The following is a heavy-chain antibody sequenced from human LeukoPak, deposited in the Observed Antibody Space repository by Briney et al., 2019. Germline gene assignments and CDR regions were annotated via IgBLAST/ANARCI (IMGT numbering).Heavy chain of an antibody. CDR3: AKDRGPRIAAAGTGYYYGMDV. CDR2: ISGSGGST. V-gene: IGHV3-23*01. Sequence: GGSLRLSCAASGFTFSSYAMSWVRQAPGKGLEGVSAISGSGGSTYYADSVKGRFTISRDNSKNTLYLQMNSLRAEDTAVYYCAKDRGPRIAAAGTGYYYGMDVWGQGTTVTVSS. D-gene: IGHD6-13*01. CDR1: GFTFSSYA. J-gene: IGHJ6*02.